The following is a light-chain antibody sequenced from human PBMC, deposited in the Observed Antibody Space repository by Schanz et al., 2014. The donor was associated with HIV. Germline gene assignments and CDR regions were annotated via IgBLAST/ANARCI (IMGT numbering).Light chain of an antibody. CDR1: SGHSSYA. Sequence: QSVLTQSPSASASLGASVKLTCTLNSGHSSYAIAWHQQQPEKGPRYLMKLNSDGSHTKGDGIPDRFSGSSSGAERYLTISSLQSEDEAEYYCQTWGTGTYVLFGGGTKLTVL. CDR3: QTWGTGTYVL. V-gene: IGLV4-69*01. J-gene: IGLJ2*01. CDR2: LNSDGSH.